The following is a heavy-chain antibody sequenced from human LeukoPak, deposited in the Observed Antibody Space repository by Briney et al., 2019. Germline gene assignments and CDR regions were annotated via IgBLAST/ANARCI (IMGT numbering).Heavy chain of an antibody. Sequence: ASVKVSCKASGYTFTSYDINWVRQATGQGLEWMGWMNPNSGNTGYAQKFQGRVTMTRNTSISTAYMELSSLRSEDTAVYYCAREWLGATLGGFDYWGQGTLVTVSS. CDR3: AREWLGATLGGFDY. CDR1: GYTFTSYD. J-gene: IGHJ4*02. V-gene: IGHV1-8*01. D-gene: IGHD1-26*01. CDR2: MNPNSGNT.